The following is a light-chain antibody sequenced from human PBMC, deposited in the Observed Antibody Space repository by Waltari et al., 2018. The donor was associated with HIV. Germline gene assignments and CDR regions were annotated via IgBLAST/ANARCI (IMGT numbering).Light chain of an antibody. CDR2: NVN. CDR3: AAWDERLDGYV. Sequence: QSALTQPHSVSGSPGQSLTISCTGTRSYVDTFVSWYQQHPGKAPQVIIYNVNNRPSGVPDRFSGSKSGNTAFLTISGLQAEDEAEYYCAAWDERLDGYVFGPGTTVTVL. J-gene: IGLJ1*01. V-gene: IGLV2-11*01. CDR1: RSYVDTF.